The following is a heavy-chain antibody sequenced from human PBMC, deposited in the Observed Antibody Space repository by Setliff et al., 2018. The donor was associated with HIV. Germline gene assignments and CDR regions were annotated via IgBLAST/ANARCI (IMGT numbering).Heavy chain of an antibody. V-gene: IGHV1-69*13. D-gene: IGHD3-22*01. CDR3: AREHRFSSGYYLYYFDY. J-gene: IGHJ4*02. CDR2: IIPIIGTP. Sequence: SVKVSCKASGGSFDGQALNWVRQAPGQGLEWMGGIIPIIGTPNYAQKFQGRVTITADESTSTAYMELSYLRSEDTAVYYCAREHRFSSGYYLYYFDYWGQGTLVTVPQ. CDR1: GGSFDGQA.